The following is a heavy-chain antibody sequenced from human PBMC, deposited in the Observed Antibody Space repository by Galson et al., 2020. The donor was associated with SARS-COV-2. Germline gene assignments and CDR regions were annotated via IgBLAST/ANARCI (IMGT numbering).Heavy chain of an antibody. CDR1: GFTFSSYG. J-gene: IGHJ6*02. CDR2: IWYDGSNK. CDR3: ARDALNYYDSSGYYYPNYYYYGMDV. D-gene: IGHD3-22*01. Sequence: QLGESLKISCAASGFTFSSYGMHWVRQAPGKGLEWVAVIWYDGSNKYYADSVKGRFTISRDNSKNTLYLQMNSLRAEDTAVYYCARDALNYYDSSGYYYPNYYYYGMDVWGQGTTVTVSS. V-gene: IGHV3-33*01.